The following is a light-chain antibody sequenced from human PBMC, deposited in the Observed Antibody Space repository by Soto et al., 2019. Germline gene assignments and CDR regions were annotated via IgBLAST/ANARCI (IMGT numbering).Light chain of an antibody. CDR1: SSSVGAFNY. CDR3: NSYTSNKTYV. Sequence: QSAPRHPGSPSSALGLSRSICCMGTSSSVGAFNYVSGYQQHPGKAPKLMIYDVSNRPSGVSNRFSGSKSGNTAYLTISGLRAEDEADYYCNSYTSNKTYVFGTGTKV. V-gene: IGLV2-14*03. J-gene: IGLJ1*01. CDR2: DVS.